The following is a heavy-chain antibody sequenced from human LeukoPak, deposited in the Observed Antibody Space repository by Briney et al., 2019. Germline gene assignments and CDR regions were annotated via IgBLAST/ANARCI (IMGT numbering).Heavy chain of an antibody. CDR2: INHNGNVN. V-gene: IGHV3-7*03. CDR3: ARGGGLDV. CDR1: GFTFSNFW. Sequence: GGSLRLSCTASGFTFSNFWMGWVRQAPGKGLEWVASINHNGNVNYYVDSVKGRFTISRDNAKNSLYLQMSNLRAEDTAVYFCARGGGLDVWGQGATVTVSS. D-gene: IGHD3-16*01. J-gene: IGHJ6*02.